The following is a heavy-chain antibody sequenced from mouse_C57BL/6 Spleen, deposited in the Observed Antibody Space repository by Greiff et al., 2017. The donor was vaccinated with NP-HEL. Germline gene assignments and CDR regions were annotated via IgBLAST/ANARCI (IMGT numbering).Heavy chain of an antibody. Sequence: EVMLVESGGGLVKPGGSLKLSCAASGFTFSSYAMSWVRQTPEKRLEWVATISDGGSYTYYPDNVKGRFTISRDNAKNNLYLQMSHRKSEDTAMYYCARESDLYAYWGQGTLVTVSA. CDR2: ISDGGSYT. J-gene: IGHJ3*01. CDR1: GFTFSSYA. CDR3: ARESDLYAY. V-gene: IGHV5-4*01.